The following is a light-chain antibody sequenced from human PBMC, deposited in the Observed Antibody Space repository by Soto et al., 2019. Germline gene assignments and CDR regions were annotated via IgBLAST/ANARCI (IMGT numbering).Light chain of an antibody. CDR2: SNN. CDR1: SSNIGSYT. Sequence: QSVLTQPPSASGTPGQRVTISCSGSSSNIGSYTVNWYQQLPGTAPKLLIYSNNQRPSVVPDRFSGYKSGTSASLAISGLQSEDEADYYCAAWDDSLNGWVFGGGTKLTVL. J-gene: IGLJ3*02. V-gene: IGLV1-44*01. CDR3: AAWDDSLNGWV.